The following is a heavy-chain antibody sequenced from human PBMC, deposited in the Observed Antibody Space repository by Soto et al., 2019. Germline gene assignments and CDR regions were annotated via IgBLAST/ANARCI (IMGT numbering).Heavy chain of an antibody. CDR2: IYYSGSA. CDR1: GGSINITTYD. CDR3: ARGLDGRGMVTVVYY. J-gene: IGHJ4*02. V-gene: IGHV4-39*01. Sequence: QLQLQASGPGLVKPSETLSLTCTVSGGSINITTYDWGWIRPPPGQGLAWIGSIYYSGSAYYNPSLKCPATITVDAPKGQFSLKLGPGTAPDPAGQSFARGLDGRGMVTVVYYWGPGT. D-gene: IGHD3-3*01.